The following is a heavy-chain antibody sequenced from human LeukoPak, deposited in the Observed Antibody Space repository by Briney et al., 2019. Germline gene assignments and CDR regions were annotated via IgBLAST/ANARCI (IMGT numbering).Heavy chain of an antibody. J-gene: IGHJ4*02. CDR1: GGSVSSSSYY. CDR2: IYYSGST. CDR3: ARGYYGSGSYPFDY. V-gene: IGHV4-39*07. D-gene: IGHD3-10*01. Sequence: SETLSLTCTVSGGSVSSSSYYWGWIRQPPGKGLEWIGSIYYSGSTYYNPSLKSRVTISVDTSKNQFSLKLSSVTAADTAVYYCARGYYGSGSYPFDYWGQGTLVTVSS.